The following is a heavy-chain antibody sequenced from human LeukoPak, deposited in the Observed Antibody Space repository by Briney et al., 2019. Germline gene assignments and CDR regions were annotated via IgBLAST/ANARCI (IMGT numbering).Heavy chain of an antibody. D-gene: IGHD6-19*01. CDR2: MYYSGST. Sequence: SETLSLTCTVSGGSISSYYWSWIRQPPGKGLEWIGYMYYSGSTNYNPSLKSRVTISVDMSKNQFSLKLSSVTAADTAVYYCARVGYTSGWTHRIYYYYIDVWGKGTTVTISS. J-gene: IGHJ6*03. V-gene: IGHV4-59*01. CDR1: GGSISSYY. CDR3: ARVGYTSGWTHRIYYYYIDV.